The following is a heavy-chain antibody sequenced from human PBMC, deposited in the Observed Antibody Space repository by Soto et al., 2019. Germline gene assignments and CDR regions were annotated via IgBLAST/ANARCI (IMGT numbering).Heavy chain of an antibody. D-gene: IGHD2-15*01. CDR1: SYSISSYY. CDR3: ARGTSWQLPFDY. J-gene: IGHJ4*02. CDR2: ISYSGST. V-gene: IGHV4-59*01. Sequence: LSLTCTVSSYSISSYYWSWIRQPPGKRLEWIGDISYSGSTDYNPSLKSRVTISGDTSKNQFSLKVSSVTAADTAVYYCARGTSWQLPFDYWGQGTLVTVSS.